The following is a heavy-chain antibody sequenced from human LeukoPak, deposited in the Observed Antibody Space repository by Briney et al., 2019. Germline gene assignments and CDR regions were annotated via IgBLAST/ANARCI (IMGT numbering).Heavy chain of an antibody. CDR2: IYDTGST. V-gene: IGHV4-30-2*01. CDR1: GGSINFGGYY. CDR3: ARTGEAGGY. J-gene: IGHJ4*02. Sequence: SETLSLTCTVSGGSINFGGYYWSWVRQPPGKGLEWIGYIYDTGSTYYNPSLMSRVTISVDRSKTQFSLELSSVTAADTAVYYCARTGEAGGYWGQGTLVTVSS. D-gene: IGHD3-10*01.